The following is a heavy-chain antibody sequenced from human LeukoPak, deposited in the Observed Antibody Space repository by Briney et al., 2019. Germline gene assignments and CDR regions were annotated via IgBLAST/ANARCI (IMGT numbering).Heavy chain of an antibody. D-gene: IGHD5-12*01. CDR2: ISGSGGST. J-gene: IGHJ3*02. Sequence: GGSLRLSCAASGFTFSNYAMSWVRQAPGKGLEWVSAISGSGGSTYYADSVRGRFTISRDNSKNTLYLQMHSLRADDTAVYYCAKERGYSGYDYGTDALDIWGQGTMVTASS. CDR3: AKERGYSGYDYGTDALDI. V-gene: IGHV3-23*01. CDR1: GFTFSNYA.